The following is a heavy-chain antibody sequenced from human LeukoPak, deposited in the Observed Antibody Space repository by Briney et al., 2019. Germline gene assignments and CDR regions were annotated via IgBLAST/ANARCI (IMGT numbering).Heavy chain of an antibody. CDR3: ARHRNCGWYRTRAFDI. CDR1: GGSLCGFD. J-gene: IGHJ3*02. D-gene: IGHD6-19*01. CDR2: INHCGST. V-gene: IGHV4-34*01. Sequence: SETLSLTCAVYGGSLCGFDWSWMPQSPGLGREWIGEINHCGSTNYNPSLKSRITISVDTSKKQFSLKLSSVTAADTAVYYCARHRNCGWYRTRAFDILGQGTMVTVSS.